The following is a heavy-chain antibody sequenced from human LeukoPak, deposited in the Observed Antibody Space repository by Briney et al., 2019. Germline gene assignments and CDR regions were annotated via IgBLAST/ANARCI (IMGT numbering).Heavy chain of an antibody. CDR2: ISYDGSNK. J-gene: IGHJ4*02. CDR1: GFTFSTYG. CDR3: ARGYIGSQLGFYY. V-gene: IGHV3-30*04. D-gene: IGHD6-6*01. Sequence: PGGSLRLSCAVSGFTFSTYGMHWVRQAPGKGLEWVAVISYDGSNKYYADSVKGRFTISRDNSKNTLYLQMSSLRAEDTAVYYCARGYIGSQLGFYYWGQGTLVTVSS.